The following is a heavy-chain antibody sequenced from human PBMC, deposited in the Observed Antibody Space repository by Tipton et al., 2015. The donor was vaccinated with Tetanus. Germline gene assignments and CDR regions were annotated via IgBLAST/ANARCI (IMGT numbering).Heavy chain of an antibody. CDR2: IYYSGST. CDR3: ARSEQQLVRGYYYYYYMDV. Sequence: LTCTVSGGSISSYYWSWIRQPPGKGLEWIGYIYYSGSTNYNPSLKSRVTISVDTSKNQFSLKLSSVTAADTAVYYCARSEQQLVRGYYYYYYMDVWGKGTTVTVSS. CDR1: GGSISSYY. J-gene: IGHJ6*03. V-gene: IGHV4-59*01. D-gene: IGHD6-13*01.